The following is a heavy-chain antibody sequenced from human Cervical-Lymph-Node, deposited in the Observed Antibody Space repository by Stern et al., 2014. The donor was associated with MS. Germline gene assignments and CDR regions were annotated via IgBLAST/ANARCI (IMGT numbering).Heavy chain of an antibody. CDR1: GYSFTAYY. CDR2: IDPNSGGT. CDR3: ARERHSMDV. V-gene: IGHV1-2*02. Sequence: VQLVESGAEVKKPGASVKVSCKASGYSFTAYYMHWVRQAPGQGLEGMGWIDPNSGGTNSAQNFQGRVTMTRDTSISTFYMELSGLTSDDTAVFYCARERHSMDVWGQGTTVTVSS. J-gene: IGHJ6*02.